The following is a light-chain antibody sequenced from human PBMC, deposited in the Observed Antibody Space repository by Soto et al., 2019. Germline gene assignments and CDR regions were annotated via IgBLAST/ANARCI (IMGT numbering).Light chain of an antibody. Sequence: EIVLTQSPATLSLSPGERATLSCRASQSVSSYLAWYQQKPGQAPRLLIYDASNRATGIPARFSGSGSGTDFTLTISSLQPEDFATYFCKQSSAFPLTFGGGTKVDIK. CDR1: QSVSSY. CDR3: KQSSAFPLT. CDR2: DAS. V-gene: IGKV3-11*01. J-gene: IGKJ4*01.